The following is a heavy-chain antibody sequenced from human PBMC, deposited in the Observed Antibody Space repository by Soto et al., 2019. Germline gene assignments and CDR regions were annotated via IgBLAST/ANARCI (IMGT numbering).Heavy chain of an antibody. CDR1: GFTFSSYG. D-gene: IGHD6-13*01. V-gene: IGHV3-30*18. Sequence: GSLRLSCAASGFTFSSYGMHWVRQAPGKGLEWVAVISYDGSSKYYADSVKGRFTISRDNSKNTLYLQMNSLRAEDTAVYYCAKDLGSPYSSSWYYFDYWGQGTLVTVSS. CDR2: ISYDGSSK. CDR3: AKDLGSPYSSSWYYFDY. J-gene: IGHJ4*02.